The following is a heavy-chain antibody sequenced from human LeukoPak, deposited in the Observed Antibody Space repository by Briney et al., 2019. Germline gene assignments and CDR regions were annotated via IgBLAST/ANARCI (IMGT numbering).Heavy chain of an antibody. CDR1: GFTFSSYA. J-gene: IGHJ4*02. D-gene: IGHD3-16*01. V-gene: IGHV3-23*01. Sequence: GVSLRLSCAASGFTFSSYAMSWVRQAPGKGLEWVSAISGSGGSTYYADSVKGRFTISRDNSKNTLYLQMNSLRAEDTAVYYCAKDGGLSNWGGYYFDYWGQGTLVTVSS. CDR2: ISGSGGST. CDR3: AKDGGLSNWGGYYFDY.